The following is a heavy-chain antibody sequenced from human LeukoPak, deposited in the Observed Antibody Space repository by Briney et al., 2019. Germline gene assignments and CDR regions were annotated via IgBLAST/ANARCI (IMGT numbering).Heavy chain of an antibody. D-gene: IGHD5-24*01. J-gene: IGHJ4*02. Sequence: GESLRLSCAASGFAFNTAWMSWVRQAPGKGLEWVSGINWNGGSTGYADSVKGRFTISRDNAKNSLYLQMNSLRAEDTAVYYCARETRVRWTDYWGQGILVTVSS. V-gene: IGHV3-20*04. CDR1: GFAFNTAW. CDR3: ARETRVRWTDY. CDR2: INWNGGST.